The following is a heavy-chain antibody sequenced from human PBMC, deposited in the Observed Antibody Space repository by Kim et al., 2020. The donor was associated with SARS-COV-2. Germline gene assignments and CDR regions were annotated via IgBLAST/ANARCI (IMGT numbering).Heavy chain of an antibody. CDR1: GGSISSYY. Sequence: SETLSLTCTVSGGSISSYYWSWIRQPPGKGLEWIGYIYYSGSTNYNPSLKSRVTISVDTSKNQFSLKLSSVTAADTAVYYCARDGSGYYAFDIWGQGTMVTVSS. CDR2: IYYSGST. J-gene: IGHJ3*02. CDR3: ARDGSGYYAFDI. D-gene: IGHD3-22*01. V-gene: IGHV4-59*01.